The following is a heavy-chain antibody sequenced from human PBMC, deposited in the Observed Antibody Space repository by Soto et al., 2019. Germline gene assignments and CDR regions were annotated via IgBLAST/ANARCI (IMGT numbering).Heavy chain of an antibody. D-gene: IGHD2-15*01. CDR1: GGSISSYY. V-gene: IGHV4-59*08. CDR2: IYYSGYT. CDR3: ARHLRYCSGGSCYNHAFDI. Sequence: QVQLQESGPGLVKPSETLSLTCTVSGGSISSYYWSWIRQPPGKGLEWIGYIYYSGYTNYNPSLKSRVTISVDTSKNQFSLKLSSVTASDTAVYYCARHLRYCSGGSCYNHAFDIWGQGTMVTVSS. J-gene: IGHJ3*02.